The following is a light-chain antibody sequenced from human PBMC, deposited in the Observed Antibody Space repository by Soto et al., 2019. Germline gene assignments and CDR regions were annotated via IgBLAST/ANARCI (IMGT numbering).Light chain of an antibody. V-gene: IGKV3-20*01. CDR2: DAS. CDR3: QQYGSSPLT. J-gene: IGKJ4*01. Sequence: EIVLTQSPDTLSLSPGERATLSCRASQSVRSNYLAWYQQKPGQAPRFLIYDASSRATGIPDRFSGSGSGTDFTLTISRLEPDDFALYYCQQYGSSPLTFGAWTKVEIK. CDR1: QSVRSNY.